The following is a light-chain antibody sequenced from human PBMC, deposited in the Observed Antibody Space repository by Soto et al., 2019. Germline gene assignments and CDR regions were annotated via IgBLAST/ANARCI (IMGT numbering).Light chain of an antibody. CDR3: QSYDSSLSGWV. CDR1: SSNIGAGYD. J-gene: IGLJ3*02. V-gene: IGLV1-40*01. Sequence: QSVLTQPPSVSGAPGQRVTISCTGSSSNIGAGYDVHWYQQLPGTAPKLLIYGNSNRPSGVPDRFSGSKSGTSAPLAITGLQAEDEADYSCQSYDSSLSGWVFGGGTKRTVL. CDR2: GNS.